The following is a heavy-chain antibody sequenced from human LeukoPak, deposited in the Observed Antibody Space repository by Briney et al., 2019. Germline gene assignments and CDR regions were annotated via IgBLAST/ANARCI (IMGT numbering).Heavy chain of an antibody. Sequence: PSETLSLTCTVSGDSISRYYWSWIRQPPGKGREWIGLIYYSGSTYYNPSLKSRFTISVDTSKNQFSLKLSSVTAADTAVYYCASTWGSGGFSGDYWGQGTLVTASS. J-gene: IGHJ4*02. V-gene: IGHV4-59*08. CDR2: IYYSGST. CDR1: GDSISRYY. CDR3: ASTWGSGGFSGDY. D-gene: IGHD2-15*01.